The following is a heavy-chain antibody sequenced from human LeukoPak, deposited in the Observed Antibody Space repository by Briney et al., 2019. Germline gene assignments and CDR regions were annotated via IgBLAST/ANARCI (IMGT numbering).Heavy chain of an antibody. CDR1: GFTFSSYS. Sequence: GGSLRLSCAASGFTFSSYSMNWVRQAPGKGLEWVSSISSSSSYIYYADSVKGRFTISRDNAKNSLYLQMNSLRAEDTAVYYCARGLESYDADLRWFDPWGQGTLVTVSS. CDR3: ARGLESYDADLRWFDP. D-gene: IGHD3-3*01. J-gene: IGHJ5*02. CDR2: ISSSSSYI. V-gene: IGHV3-21*01.